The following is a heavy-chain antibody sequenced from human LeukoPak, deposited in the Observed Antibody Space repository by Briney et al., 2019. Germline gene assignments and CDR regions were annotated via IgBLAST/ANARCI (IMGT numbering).Heavy chain of an antibody. J-gene: IGHJ5*02. CDR3: ARHYGP. CDR2: IYDSGST. CDR1: GGSIRSSYYY. V-gene: IGHV4-39*01. Sequence: SETLSLTCTVSGGSIRSSYYYWGWIRQPPGKGLEWIGSIYDSGSTYYNPSLKSRVTISVDTSKNQFSLKLNPVTAADTVVYYCARHYGPWGQGTLVTVSS. D-gene: IGHD3-10*01.